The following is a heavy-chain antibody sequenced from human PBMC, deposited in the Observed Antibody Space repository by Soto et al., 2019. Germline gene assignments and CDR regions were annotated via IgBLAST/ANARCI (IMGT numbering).Heavy chain of an antibody. D-gene: IGHD6-19*01. J-gene: IGHJ4*01. V-gene: IGHV3-23*01. CDR2: ITDSGGDT. CDR3: AKAGGSGWGKDSFDY. Sequence: GGSLRLSCAASGFTFSSCAMTWVRQAPGKGLEWVSLITDSGGDTYYVDSVKVRFTISRDNSKNTLYLQMNSLRAEDTAIYYCAKAGGSGWGKDSFDYWGQGPLVTVSS. CDR1: GFTFSSCA.